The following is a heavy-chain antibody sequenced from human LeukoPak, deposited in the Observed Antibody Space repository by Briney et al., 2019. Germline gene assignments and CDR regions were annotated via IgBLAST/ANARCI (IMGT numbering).Heavy chain of an antibody. Sequence: PSETLSLTCTVSGGSISSYYWSWIRQPPGKGLEWIGYIYYSGSTNYNPSLKSRVTISVDTSKNQFSLKLSSVTAADTAVYYCASNVYCSSTSCVDYWGQGTLVTVSS. V-gene: IGHV4-59*01. D-gene: IGHD2-2*01. J-gene: IGHJ4*02. CDR1: GGSISSYY. CDR3: ASNVYCSSTSCVDY. CDR2: IYYSGST.